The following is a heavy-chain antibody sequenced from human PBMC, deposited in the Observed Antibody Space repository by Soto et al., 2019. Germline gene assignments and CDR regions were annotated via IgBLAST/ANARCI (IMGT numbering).Heavy chain of an antibody. CDR1: GFTFSSYA. CDR3: VRDFRSSDF. D-gene: IGHD3-3*01. V-gene: IGHV3-23*01. CDR2: IRDSGRYT. Sequence: GGSLRLSCAASGFTFSSYAMSWVRQAPGKGLKWVSPIRDSGRYTNYADSVRGRFTISRDNSENTLYLQMNSLRAEDTAMYYCVRDFRSSDFWGQGTPVTVSS. J-gene: IGHJ4*02.